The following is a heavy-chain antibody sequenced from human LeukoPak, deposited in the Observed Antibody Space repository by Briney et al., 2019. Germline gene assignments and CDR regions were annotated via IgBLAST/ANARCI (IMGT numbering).Heavy chain of an antibody. D-gene: IGHD6-13*01. Sequence: ASVKVSCKASGYTFTGYYMHWVRQAPGQGLEWMGWINPNSGGTNYAQKFQGRVTMTRDTSISTAYMELSRLRSDDTAVYYCARVQYRAAAGSGGFGYWGQGTLVTVSS. V-gene: IGHV1-2*02. CDR3: ARVQYRAAAGSGGFGY. J-gene: IGHJ4*02. CDR1: GYTFTGYY. CDR2: INPNSGGT.